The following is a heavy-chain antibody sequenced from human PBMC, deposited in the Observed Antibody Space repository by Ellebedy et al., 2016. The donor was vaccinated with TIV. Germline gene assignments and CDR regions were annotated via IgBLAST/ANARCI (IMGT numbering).Heavy chain of an antibody. V-gene: IGHV3-21*04. Sequence: PGGSLRLSCATSGFTFTSYAMNWVRQAPGKGLEWVSSISSTGYYIYYADSVKGRFTISRDNSKGTVDLQMNSLRVEDTAVYFCAKDRTPGDGYWVFDDWGQGTLVTVSS. CDR3: AKDRTPGDGYWVFDD. J-gene: IGHJ4*02. CDR2: ISSTGYYI. CDR1: GFTFTSYA. D-gene: IGHD5-18*01.